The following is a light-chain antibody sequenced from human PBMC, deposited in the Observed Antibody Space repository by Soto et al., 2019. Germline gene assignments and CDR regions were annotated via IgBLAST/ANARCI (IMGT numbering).Light chain of an antibody. V-gene: IGLV1-40*01. CDR1: SSSTGAGYD. CDR2: DND. CDR3: QSYDISLNAYV. Sequence: QSVLTQPPSVSGAPGQKVTISCTGSSSSTGAGYDVHWYQQLPGTAPKLLIYDNDNRPSGDPDRFSGSKSGTSASLAITGLQAEYVAYYYCQSYDISLNAYVFGAGPKFTVL. J-gene: IGLJ1*01.